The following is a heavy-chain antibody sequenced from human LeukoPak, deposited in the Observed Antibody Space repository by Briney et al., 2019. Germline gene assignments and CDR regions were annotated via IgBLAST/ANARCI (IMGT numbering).Heavy chain of an antibody. CDR1: GFTFSSYG. J-gene: IGHJ4*02. D-gene: IGHD4-23*01. CDR3: ARDLLNEGNHLDY. V-gene: IGHV3-33*01. CDR2: IWYDGSNK. Sequence: PGGSLRLSCAASGFTFSSYGMHWVRQAPGKGLEWVAVIWYDGSNKYYADSVKGRFTISRDNSKNTLYLQMNSLRAEDTAVYYCARDLLNEGNHLDYWGQGTLVTVSS.